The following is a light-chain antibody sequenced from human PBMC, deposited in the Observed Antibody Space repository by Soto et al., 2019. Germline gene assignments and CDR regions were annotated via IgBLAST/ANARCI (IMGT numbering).Light chain of an antibody. CDR1: QNIGKH. V-gene: IGKV1-39*01. CDR3: QQGYTSAIT. J-gene: IGKJ5*01. CDR2: ASS. Sequence: DIQRAQSPSSLSASVGETVTITCRASQNIGKHLNWYQQKPGEAPKFLIYASSSLQSGVPSRFSGSGSGTDFTLTINSLLPEDFATYYCQQGYTSAITFGQGTRLEIK.